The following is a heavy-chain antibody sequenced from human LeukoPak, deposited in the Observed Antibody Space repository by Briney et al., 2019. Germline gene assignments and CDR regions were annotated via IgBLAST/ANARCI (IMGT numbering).Heavy chain of an antibody. CDR3: ARGDSSGYLFDC. Sequence: GGSLRLSCTASGFTFTNYAMSWVRQAPGKGLEWVSVIYSGGSTYYADSVKGRFTISRDNSKNTLYLQMNSLRAEDTAVYYCARGDSSGYLFDCWSQGTLVTVSS. CDR1: GFTFTNYA. J-gene: IGHJ4*02. CDR2: IYSGGST. V-gene: IGHV3-53*01. D-gene: IGHD3-22*01.